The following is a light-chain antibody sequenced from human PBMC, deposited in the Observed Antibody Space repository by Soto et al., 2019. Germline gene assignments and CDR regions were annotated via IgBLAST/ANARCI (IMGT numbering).Light chain of an antibody. Sequence: DIEMTQSPSTLSASGGERVTITCRASQSVSNSSAWYQQKPGKAPKLLIYHVSNMDSGVPSRSSGSGSGTEFTLSISSLQPDDFASYYCQQYDSYPRTFGQGTKVDIK. CDR3: QQYDSYPRT. CDR2: HVS. J-gene: IGKJ1*01. CDR1: QSVSNS. V-gene: IGKV1-5*01.